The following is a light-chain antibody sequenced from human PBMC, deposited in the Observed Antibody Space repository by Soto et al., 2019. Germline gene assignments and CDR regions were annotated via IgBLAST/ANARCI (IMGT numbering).Light chain of an antibody. Sequence: QSALTQPASVSGSPGQSITISCTGTSSDVGSYNLVSWYQQHPGKAPKLRIYEVSKRPSGVANRLSGSKSGNPASLTISGLQAEDEADYYCCSSAGSSAVVFGGGTKVTVL. CDR1: SSDVGSYNL. CDR2: EVS. J-gene: IGLJ2*01. V-gene: IGLV2-23*02. CDR3: CSSAGSSAVV.